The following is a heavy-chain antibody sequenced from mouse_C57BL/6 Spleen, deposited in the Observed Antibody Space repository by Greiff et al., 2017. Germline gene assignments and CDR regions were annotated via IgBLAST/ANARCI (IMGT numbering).Heavy chain of an antibody. Sequence: QVQLQQSGPELVKPGASVKISCKASGYAFSSTWMTWVKQRPGKGLEWIGRFYPGDGATKSNGKFKGKATLTADKSSSTAYMQLSSLTSEDSAVYCCARRGFITTVGRGDVDYWGQGTTLTVSS. CDR1: GYAFSSTW. J-gene: IGHJ2*01. V-gene: IGHV1-82*01. CDR2: FYPGDGAT. CDR3: ARRGFITTVGRGDVDY. D-gene: IGHD1-1*01.